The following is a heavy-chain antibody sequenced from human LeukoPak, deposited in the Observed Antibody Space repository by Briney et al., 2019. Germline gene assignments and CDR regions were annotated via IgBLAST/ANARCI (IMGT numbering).Heavy chain of an antibody. V-gene: IGHV3-73*01. Sequence: GGSLRLSCAASGFTFSGSDMHWVRQASGKGLEWVGRIRSKTNSYATEYAAAVKGRFTISRDDSENTAYLQMNSLKTDDTAVYYCTRRSCGGGSCYSDYWGQGTLVTVSS. J-gene: IGHJ4*02. D-gene: IGHD2-15*01. CDR1: GFTFSGSD. CDR2: IRSKTNSYAT. CDR3: TRRSCGGGSCYSDY.